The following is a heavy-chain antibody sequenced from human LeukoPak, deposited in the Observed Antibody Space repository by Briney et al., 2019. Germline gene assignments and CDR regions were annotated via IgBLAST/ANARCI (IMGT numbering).Heavy chain of an antibody. CDR3: ARGAAAGTWWFDP. Sequence: ASVKVSCKASGYTFTSYGISWVRQAPGQGLEWMGIINPSGGSTSYAQKFQGRVTMTRDTSTSTVYMELSSLRSEDTAVYYCARGAAAGTWWFDPWGQGTLVTVSS. CDR1: GYTFTSYG. CDR2: INPSGGST. D-gene: IGHD6-13*01. J-gene: IGHJ5*02. V-gene: IGHV1-46*01.